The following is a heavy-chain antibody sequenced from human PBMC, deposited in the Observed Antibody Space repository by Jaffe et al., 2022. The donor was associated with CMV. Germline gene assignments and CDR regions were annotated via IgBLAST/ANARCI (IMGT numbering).Heavy chain of an antibody. CDR2: ISSNGGST. J-gene: IGHJ3*02. V-gene: IGHV3-64*01. CDR3: ALTTVVTLYAFDI. Sequence: EVQLVESGGGLVQPGGSLRLSCAASGFTFSSYAMHWVRQAPGKGLEYVSAISSNGGSTYYANSVKGRFTISRDNSKNTLYLQMGSLRAEDMAVYYCALTTVVTLYAFDIWGQGTMVTVSS. D-gene: IGHD4-17*01. CDR1: GFTFSSYA.